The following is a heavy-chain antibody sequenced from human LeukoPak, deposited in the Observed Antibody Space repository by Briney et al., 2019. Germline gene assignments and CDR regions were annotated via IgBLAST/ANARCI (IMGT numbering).Heavy chain of an antibody. Sequence: PGGSRSLSCAATGFTLSSYWMRWVRQVPGKGRRWVSRLKSDGSSTSYADSVKGRFTISRDNAKNTLYLQMNGLRVEDTAIYYCAREFTVGPTQTDAFGVWGQGTMVTVSS. CDR3: AREFTVGPTQTDAFGV. D-gene: IGHD1-26*01. CDR1: GFTLSSYW. J-gene: IGHJ3*01. V-gene: IGHV3-74*01. CDR2: LKSDGSST.